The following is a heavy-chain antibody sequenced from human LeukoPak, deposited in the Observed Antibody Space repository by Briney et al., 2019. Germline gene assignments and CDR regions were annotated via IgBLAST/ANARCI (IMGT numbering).Heavy chain of an antibody. D-gene: IGHD2-2*01. J-gene: IGHJ3*02. Sequence: GGSLRLSCVASGFTFSSYAMNWVRQAPGQGLEWVSVISSSGSSTYHADSVTGRFTISRDNSKNTLYLQMSSLRAEDTAAYYCAKGSRYSGTSQGDAFDIWGQGTLVTVSS. CDR1: GFTFSSYA. CDR3: AKGSRYSGTSQGDAFDI. CDR2: ISSSGSST. V-gene: IGHV3-23*01.